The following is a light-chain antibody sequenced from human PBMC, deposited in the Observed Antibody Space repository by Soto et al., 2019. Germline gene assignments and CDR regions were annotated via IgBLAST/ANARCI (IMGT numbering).Light chain of an antibody. J-gene: IGKJ1*01. V-gene: IGKV1-5*03. CDR1: TISSW. CDR2: RAS. CDR3: QPYYTSAET. Sequence: TISSWLAWYQQKPGKAPKLLFDRASTSKCGVPARFSGRGSGTDFALPLSSMQAEDFALYICQPYYTSAETFGEGTKVDIK.